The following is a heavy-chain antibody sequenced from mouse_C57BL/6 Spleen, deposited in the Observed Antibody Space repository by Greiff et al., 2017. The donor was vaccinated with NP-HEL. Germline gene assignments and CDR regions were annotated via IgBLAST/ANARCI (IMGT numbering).Heavy chain of an antibody. CDR1: GYTFTDYN. V-gene: IGHV1-22*01. CDR3: ARNYGSSYEFAY. D-gene: IGHD1-1*01. J-gene: IGHJ3*01. Sequence: VQLQQSGPELVKPGASVKMSCKASGYTFTDYNMHWVKQSHGKSLEWIGYINPNNGGTSYNQKFKGKATLTVNKSSSTAYMELRSLTSEDSAVYYCARNYGSSYEFAYWGQGTLVTVSA. CDR2: INPNNGGT.